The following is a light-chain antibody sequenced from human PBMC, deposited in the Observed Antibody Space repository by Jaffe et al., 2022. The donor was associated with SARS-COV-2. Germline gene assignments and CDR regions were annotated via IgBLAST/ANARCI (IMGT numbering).Light chain of an antibody. CDR2: WAS. V-gene: IGKV4-1*01. Sequence: DIVMTQSPDSLAVSLGETATINCKSSQSVFYSSNNKNYLAWYQQKPGQPPKLLIYWASTRESGVPARFSGSGSGTDFTLTISSLQAEDVAVYYCQQYYSSPWTFGQGTKMEIK. J-gene: IGKJ1*01. CDR1: QSVFYSSNNKNY. CDR3: QQYYSSPWT.